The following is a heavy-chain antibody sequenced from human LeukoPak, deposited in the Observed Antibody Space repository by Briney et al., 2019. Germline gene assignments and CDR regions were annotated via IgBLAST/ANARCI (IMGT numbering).Heavy chain of an antibody. V-gene: IGHV3-7*03. Sequence: GGSLRLSCAASGFTFSSYWMSWVRQAPGKGLEWVANIKQDGSEKYYVDSVKGRFTISRDNSKNTLYLQMNSLRAEDTAVYYCAKDNEVTMVRGANSAGRGFDPWGQGTLVTVSS. J-gene: IGHJ5*02. D-gene: IGHD3-10*01. CDR3: AKDNEVTMVRGANSAGRGFDP. CDR1: GFTFSSYW. CDR2: IKQDGSEK.